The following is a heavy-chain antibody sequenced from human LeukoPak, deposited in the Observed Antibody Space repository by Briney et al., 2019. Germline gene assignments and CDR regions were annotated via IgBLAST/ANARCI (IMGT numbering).Heavy chain of an antibody. D-gene: IGHD5-18*01. CDR2: INGDGSAT. CDR1: RFTFSSYW. CDR3: ARGSGYSYGSFDY. Sequence: GGSLRLSCAASRFTFSSYWMHWVRQAPGKGLVWVSHINGDGSATIYADSVKGRFTISRDNAKNTLYPQMNSLRAEDTAVYYCARGSGYSYGSFDYWGQGTLVTVSS. V-gene: IGHV3-74*01. J-gene: IGHJ4*02.